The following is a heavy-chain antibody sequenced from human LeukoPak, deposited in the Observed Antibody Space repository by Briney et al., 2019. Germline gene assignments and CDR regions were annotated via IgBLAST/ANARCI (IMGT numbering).Heavy chain of an antibody. D-gene: IGHD3-22*01. Sequence: GGSLILSCEPSGFAFNTFAMNWVRQAPGKGLEWVAGISASGSRTYYGNSVKGRFTISRDNSKNTLFLQMNNLRGEDTARYFCARDQSPHYYDSSGYGAFNLWGQGTMVTVSS. V-gene: IGHV3-23*01. CDR3: ARDQSPHYYDSSGYGAFNL. CDR2: ISASGSRT. CDR1: GFAFNTFA. J-gene: IGHJ3*01.